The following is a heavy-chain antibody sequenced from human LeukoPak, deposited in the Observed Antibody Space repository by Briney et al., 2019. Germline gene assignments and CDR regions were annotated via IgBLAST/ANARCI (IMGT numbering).Heavy chain of an antibody. CDR2: ITDSGGNT. CDR1: GFTFSSYA. Sequence: PGGSLRLSCAASGFTFSSYAMSWVRQAPGTGLEWVSSITDSGGNTHHADSLKGRFTISRDNSKNTLYLQMNSLRAEDTAVYYCARSGAGYSNNWYGGALDPWGQGTLVTVSS. D-gene: IGHD6-13*01. J-gene: IGHJ5*02. V-gene: IGHV3-23*01. CDR3: ARSGAGYSNNWYGGALDP.